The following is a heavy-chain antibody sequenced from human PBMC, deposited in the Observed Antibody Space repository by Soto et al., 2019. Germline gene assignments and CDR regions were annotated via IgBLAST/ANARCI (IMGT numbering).Heavy chain of an antibody. J-gene: IGHJ4*02. CDR1: GFTFSSYA. CDR3: ARGAVDVLLWFGELLGADY. V-gene: IGHV3-30-3*01. Sequence: QVQLVESGGGVVQPGRSLRLSCAASGFTFSSYAMHWVRQAPGKGLEWVAVISYDGSNKYYADSVKDRFTISRDNSKNTLYLQMNSLRAEDTAVYYCARGAVDVLLWFGELLGADYWGQGTLVTVSS. D-gene: IGHD3-10*01. CDR2: ISYDGSNK.